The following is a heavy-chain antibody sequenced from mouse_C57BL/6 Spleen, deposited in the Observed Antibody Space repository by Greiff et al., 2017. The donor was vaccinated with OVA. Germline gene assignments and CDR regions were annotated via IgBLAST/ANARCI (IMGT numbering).Heavy chain of an antibody. Sequence: VQLQQPGAELVRPGSSVKLSCKASGYTFTSYWMHWVKQRPIQGLEWIGNIDPSDSETHYNQKFKDKATLTVDKSSSTAYMQLSSLTSEDSAVYCCARWGDGYYDYAMDYWGQGTSVTVSS. CDR1: GYTFTSYW. CDR2: IDPSDSET. V-gene: IGHV1-52*01. D-gene: IGHD2-3*01. J-gene: IGHJ4*01. CDR3: ARWGDGYYDYAMDY.